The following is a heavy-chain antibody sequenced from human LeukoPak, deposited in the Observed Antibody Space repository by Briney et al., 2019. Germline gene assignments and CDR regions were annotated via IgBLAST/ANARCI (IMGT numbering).Heavy chain of an antibody. Sequence: PGGSLRLSCAASGFAFSSYAMHWVRQAPGKGLEWVAVISYDGTNKYYADSVKGRFTISRDNSKNTVFLQMNSLRAEDTAVYYCARDDENWVKVGAPGYWGQGTLVTVSS. D-gene: IGHD1-26*01. CDR3: ARDDENWVKVGAPGY. CDR1: GFAFSSYA. CDR2: ISYDGTNK. V-gene: IGHV3-30-3*01. J-gene: IGHJ4*02.